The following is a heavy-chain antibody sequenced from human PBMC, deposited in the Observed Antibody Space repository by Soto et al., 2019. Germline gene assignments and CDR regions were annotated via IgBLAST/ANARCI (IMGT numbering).Heavy chain of an antibody. CDR1: GFTFDDYA. Sequence: GGSLRLSCAASGFTFDDYAMHWVRQAPGKGLEWVSGISWNSGSIGYADSVKGRFTISRDNAKNSLYLQMNSLRAEDTALYYSAKDMNLYYYYGMDVWGQGTTVTVSS. CDR2: ISWNSGSI. J-gene: IGHJ6*02. V-gene: IGHV3-9*01. CDR3: AKDMNLYYYYGMDV.